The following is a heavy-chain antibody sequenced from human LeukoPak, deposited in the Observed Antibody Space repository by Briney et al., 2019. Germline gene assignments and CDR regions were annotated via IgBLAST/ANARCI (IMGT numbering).Heavy chain of an antibody. CDR2: IRYDGSNK. J-gene: IGHJ4*02. CDR1: GFTPSSYG. D-gene: IGHD1-26*01. V-gene: IGHV3-30*02. Sequence: GGSMRLSWPASGFTPSSYGMHWVRQAPGSGLEWVAFIRYDGSNKYYADSVKGRFTISRENSKNTLYLQMNSLRAEDTAVYYCANLNSGSDYFDYWGQGTLVTVSS. CDR3: ANLNSGSDYFDY.